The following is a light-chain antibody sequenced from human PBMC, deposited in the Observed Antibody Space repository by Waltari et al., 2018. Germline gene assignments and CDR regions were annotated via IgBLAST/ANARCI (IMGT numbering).Light chain of an antibody. Sequence: RASHSISSSFLAWYRQKPGQAPSLLIHGASSRATGIPDRFSGSGSGTDFTLTISRLEPEDFAVYYCQQYGSSPPFTFGQGTKLEI. CDR3: QQYGSSPPFT. V-gene: IGKV3-20*01. CDR1: HSISSSF. J-gene: IGKJ2*01. CDR2: GAS.